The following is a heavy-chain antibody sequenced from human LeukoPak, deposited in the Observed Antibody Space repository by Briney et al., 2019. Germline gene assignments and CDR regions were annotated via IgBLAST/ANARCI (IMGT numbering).Heavy chain of an antibody. V-gene: IGHV4-59*12. CDR2: IYYSGST. Sequence: NPSETLSLTCTVSGGSISSYYWSWIRQPPGKGLEWIGYIYYSGSTNYNPSLKSRVTLSVDTSKNQFSLKLSSVTAADTAVYYCARGPPPDFDYWGRGTLVTVSS. J-gene: IGHJ4*02. CDR1: GGSISSYY. CDR3: ARGPPPDFDY.